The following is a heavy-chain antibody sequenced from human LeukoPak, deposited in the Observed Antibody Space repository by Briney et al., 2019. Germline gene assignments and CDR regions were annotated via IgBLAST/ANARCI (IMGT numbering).Heavy chain of an antibody. J-gene: IGHJ4*02. CDR3: ARGIAAAGLHFDY. CDR1: GFTFSSYA. D-gene: IGHD6-13*01. Sequence: GGSLRLSCAASGFTFSSYAMSWVRQAPGKRLEWVSAISGSGGSTYYADSVKGRFTISRDNSKNTLYLQMNSLRAEDTAVYYCARGIAAAGLHFDYWGQGTLVTVSS. CDR2: ISGSGGST. V-gene: IGHV3-23*01.